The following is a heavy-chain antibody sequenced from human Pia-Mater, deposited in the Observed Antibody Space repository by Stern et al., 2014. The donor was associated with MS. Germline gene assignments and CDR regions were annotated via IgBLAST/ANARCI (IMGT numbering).Heavy chain of an antibody. J-gene: IGHJ6*02. CDR3: VRGGLSYGYGLDA. CDR2: MNPNNANT. CDR1: GYTFINYD. D-gene: IGHD3-16*01. V-gene: IGHV1-8*01. Sequence: VQLEESGSQVRKPGASVKVSCQASGYTFINYDIFWVRQATGQGLEWMGWMNPNNANTGHAQKFQGRVTMTRNTSISTAYMELSGLRSDDTAVYYCVRGGLSYGYGLDAWGQGTAVIVYS.